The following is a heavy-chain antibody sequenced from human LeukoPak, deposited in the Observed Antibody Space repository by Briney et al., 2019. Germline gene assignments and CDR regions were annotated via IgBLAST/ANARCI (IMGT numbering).Heavy chain of an antibody. CDR2: ISGSGGST. J-gene: IGHJ4*02. CDR3: AKVVAARPDYFDY. CDR1: GFTFSSYA. D-gene: IGHD6-6*01. V-gene: IGHV3-23*01. Sequence: GGSLRLSCAASGFTFSSYAMSWVRQAPGKGLVWVSAISGSGGSTYYADSVKGRFIISRDNSKNTLYLQMNSLRAEDTAVYYCAKVVAARPDYFDYWGQGTLVTVSS.